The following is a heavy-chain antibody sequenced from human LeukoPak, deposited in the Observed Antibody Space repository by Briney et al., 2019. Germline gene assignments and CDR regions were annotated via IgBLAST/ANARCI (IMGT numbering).Heavy chain of an antibody. Sequence: GGSLRLSCAASGFAFNNNWMHWVRQDPGKGLVWVSRINTDGSSTNYADSVKGRFTISRDNSKNTLYLQMNSLRAEDTAVYYCARDAWDYVWGSYPYWGQGTLVTVSS. CDR1: GFAFNNNW. J-gene: IGHJ4*02. CDR3: ARDAWDYVWGSYPY. D-gene: IGHD3-16*02. V-gene: IGHV3-74*01. CDR2: INTDGSST.